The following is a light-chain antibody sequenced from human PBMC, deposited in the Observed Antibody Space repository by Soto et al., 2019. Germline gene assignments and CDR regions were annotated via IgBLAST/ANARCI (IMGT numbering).Light chain of an antibody. CDR2: DVN. J-gene: IGLJ1*01. CDR1: SSDVGGYDY. Sequence: QSVLTQPASVSGSPGQSITISCTGTSSDVGGYDYVSWYQQHPGKAPRFMIYDVNNRPSGVSDRFSGSKSGNTASLTISGLQAEDEADYYCSSYSSSSAPYVFGTGTKPPS. V-gene: IGLV2-14*03. CDR3: SSYSSSSAPYV.